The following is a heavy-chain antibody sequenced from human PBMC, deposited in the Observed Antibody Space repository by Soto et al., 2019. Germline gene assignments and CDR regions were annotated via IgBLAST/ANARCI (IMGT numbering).Heavy chain of an antibody. CDR1: GYTFTGFF. Sequence: QVQVVQSGAEVKKPGASVKVSCKASGYTFTGFFLHWVRQAPGQGLEWLGWINTNTGGTNYAQDFQGRITMTRDTSISTAYLELTSLRSDDTAVYYCAREGIEARIPSDWGQGTLVTVSS. V-gene: IGHV1-2*02. CDR3: AREGIEARIPSD. CDR2: INTNTGGT. D-gene: IGHD6-6*01. J-gene: IGHJ4*02.